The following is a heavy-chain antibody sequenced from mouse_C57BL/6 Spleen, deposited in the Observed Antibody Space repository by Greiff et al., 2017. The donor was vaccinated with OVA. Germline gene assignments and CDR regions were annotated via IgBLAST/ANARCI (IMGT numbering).Heavy chain of an antibody. D-gene: IGHD1-1*01. Sequence: VQLQQPGAELVRPGTSVKLSCKASGYTFTSYWMHWVKQRPGQGLEWIGVIDPSDSYTNYNQKFKGKATLTVDTSSSTAYMQLSSLTSEDSAVYYCARGITTVVAHYFDYWGQGTTLTVSS. V-gene: IGHV1-59*01. CDR1: GYTFTSYW. CDR2: IDPSDSYT. CDR3: ARGITTVVAHYFDY. J-gene: IGHJ2*01.